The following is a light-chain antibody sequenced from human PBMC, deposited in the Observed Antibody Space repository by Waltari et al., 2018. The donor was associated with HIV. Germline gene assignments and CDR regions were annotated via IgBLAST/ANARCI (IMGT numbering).Light chain of an antibody. Sequence: QSALTQPASVSGSPGQSITISCTGTSSDVGGYNYVSWYQQHPGKAPKLMIYEVSNRPSGVYHRFSGSKSGNTASLTISGLQAEDEADYYCSSYTNTGTLVFGGGTKVTVL. CDR2: EVS. V-gene: IGLV2-14*01. CDR3: SSYTNTGTLV. J-gene: IGLJ2*01. CDR1: SSDVGGYNY.